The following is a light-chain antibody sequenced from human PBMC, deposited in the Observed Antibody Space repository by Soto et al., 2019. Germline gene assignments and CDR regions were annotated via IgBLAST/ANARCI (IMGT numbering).Light chain of an antibody. Sequence: DIVMTQSPSSLSASVGDTVTITCRASQSISSHLNWYQQKPGKAPNLLMYTASNLQSGVPPRFSGSGSGTDFTLTISSLQPEDFATYYCQQSYSTPISFGQGTRLEIK. V-gene: IGKV1-39*01. CDR3: QQSYSTPIS. CDR2: TAS. J-gene: IGKJ5*01. CDR1: QSISSH.